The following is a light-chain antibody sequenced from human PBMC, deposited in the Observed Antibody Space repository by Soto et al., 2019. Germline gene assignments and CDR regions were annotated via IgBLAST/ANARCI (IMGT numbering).Light chain of an antibody. CDR2: DAS. J-gene: IGKJ1*01. Sequence: EIFLTQSPDTLSLSPGERATLTCRASQSVTNYIAWYQQRPGQAPRLLIYDASNRATGIPDRFSGSGSGTDFTLTISGLQPDDFATYYCQQYNSYSPWTFGPGTKVDIK. CDR3: QQYNSYSPWT. V-gene: IGKV3-11*01. CDR1: QSVTNY.